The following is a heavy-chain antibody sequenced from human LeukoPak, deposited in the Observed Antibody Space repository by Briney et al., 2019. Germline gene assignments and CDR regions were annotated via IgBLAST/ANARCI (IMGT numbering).Heavy chain of an antibody. CDR1: GFIFSPYN. J-gene: IGHJ4*02. CDR3: ARDLGHASKHPFDC. V-gene: IGHV3-48*02. CDR2: IRNSGSAT. D-gene: IGHD4-11*01. Sequence: PGGSLRLSCVASGFIFSPYNMNWLRQAPGKGLEWISHIRNSGSATHYADSVKGRFTISRDDAKNSLYLQMNSLTDEDTAVYYCARDLGHASKHPFDCWGRGTLVTVSS.